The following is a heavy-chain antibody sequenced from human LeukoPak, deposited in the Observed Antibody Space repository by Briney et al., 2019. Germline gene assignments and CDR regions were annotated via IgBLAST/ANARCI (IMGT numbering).Heavy chain of an antibody. J-gene: IGHJ4*02. CDR1: GFTFSSYG. Sequence: GGSLRLSCAASGFTFSSYGMHWVRQAPGKGLEWVAVISYDGSNKYYADSVKGRFTISRDNSKNTLYLQMNSLRAEDTAVYYCARGMGSGSYHYWGQGTMVTVSS. CDR2: ISYDGSNK. V-gene: IGHV3-30*03. CDR3: ARGMGSGSYHY. D-gene: IGHD1-26*01.